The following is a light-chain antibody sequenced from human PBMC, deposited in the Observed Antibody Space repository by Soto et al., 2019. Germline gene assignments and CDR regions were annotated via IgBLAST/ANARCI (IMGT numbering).Light chain of an antibody. Sequence: EIVLTQSPATLSLSPGERATLSCRASQSVSSYLAWYQQKPGQAPRLLIYDASNRATGIPARFSGSGSGTDFTLTISSLEPEDFAVYYCQQRSSWPHLWTFGGGTKVEIK. CDR3: QQRSSWPHLWT. CDR1: QSVSSY. CDR2: DAS. J-gene: IGKJ4*01. V-gene: IGKV3-11*01.